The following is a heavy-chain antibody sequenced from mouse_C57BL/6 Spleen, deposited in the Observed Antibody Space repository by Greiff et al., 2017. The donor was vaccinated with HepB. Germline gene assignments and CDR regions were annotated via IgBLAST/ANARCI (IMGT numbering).Heavy chain of an antibody. J-gene: IGHJ3*01. V-gene: IGHV1-80*01. Sequence: QVQLKQSGAELVKPGASVKISCKASGYAFSSYWMYWVKQRPGKGLEWIGQIYPGDGDTNYNGKFKGKATLTADKSSSTAYMQLSSLTSEDSAVYFCARGGSAWFAYWGQGTLVTVSA. CDR1: GYAFSSYW. CDR3: ARGGSAWFAY. CDR2: IYPGDGDT.